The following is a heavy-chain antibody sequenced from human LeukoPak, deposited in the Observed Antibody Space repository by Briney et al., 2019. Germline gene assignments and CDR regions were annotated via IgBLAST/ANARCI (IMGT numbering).Heavy chain of an antibody. D-gene: IGHD3-9*01. J-gene: IGHJ5*02. Sequence: SETLSLTCTVSGGSISSYYWSWIRQPPGKGLEWIGSIYYSGRTYYNPSLKSRVTISVDTSKNQFSLKLRSVTAADTSVYYCAGAGLRGPRYHEILTGPNWFDPWGQGTLVTVSS. CDR2: IYYSGRT. CDR3: AGAGLRGPRYHEILTGPNWFDP. CDR1: GGSISSYY. V-gene: IGHV4-59*12.